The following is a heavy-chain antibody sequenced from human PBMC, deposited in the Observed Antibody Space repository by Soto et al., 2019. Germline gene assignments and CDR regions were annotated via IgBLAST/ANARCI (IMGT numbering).Heavy chain of an antibody. V-gene: IGHV3-7*01. D-gene: IGHD3-10*01. CDR1: GFTVGSYW. CDR3: ARDPGYGSGASVNHYIDY. Sequence: RRLSCAASGFTVGSYWMSWVRQAPGKGLEWLATIKMDAREKEYVDSVKGRFTMSRDNAKDSLYLQIDSLRAEDTAVYYCARDPGYGSGASVNHYIDYWGHGTLVTVSS. CDR2: IKMDAREK. J-gene: IGHJ4*01.